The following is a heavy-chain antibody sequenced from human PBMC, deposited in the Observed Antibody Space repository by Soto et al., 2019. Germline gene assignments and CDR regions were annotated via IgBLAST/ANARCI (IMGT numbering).Heavy chain of an antibody. Sequence: EVQLVESGGGVLRPGGSLRLSCAASGFTFDDYGMSWARQAPGKGLEWVSGVNWNGGSTGYADSVKGRFTISRDNAKNSLFLQMNSLRAEDTAFYYCVRGASLNFDYWGQGTLVTVSS. CDR3: VRGASLNFDY. J-gene: IGHJ4*02. CDR1: GFTFDDYG. D-gene: IGHD1-26*01. V-gene: IGHV3-20*04. CDR2: VNWNGGST.